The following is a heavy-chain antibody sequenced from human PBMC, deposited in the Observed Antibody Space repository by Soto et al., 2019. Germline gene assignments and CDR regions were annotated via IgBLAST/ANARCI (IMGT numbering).Heavy chain of an antibody. CDR3: LNGDYY. V-gene: IGHV3-48*01. Sequence: EEQLVESGGGLVQPGGSLRLSCAASGFSFSSPIMYWVRQAPGKGLEWVSSINSGSTTIYYADSVQGRFTISRDNAKNSLYLQMNSLRADDTAVYYCLNGDYYVGQGTLVTVSS. CDR1: GFSFSSPI. D-gene: IGHD4-17*01. CDR2: INSGSTTI. J-gene: IGHJ4*02.